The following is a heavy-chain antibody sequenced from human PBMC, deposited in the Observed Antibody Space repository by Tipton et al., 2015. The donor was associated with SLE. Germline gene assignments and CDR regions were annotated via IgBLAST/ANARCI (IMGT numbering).Heavy chain of an antibody. Sequence: TLSLTCTVSGGSISSYYWSWIRQPPGKGLEWIGYIYTSGSTNYNPSLKSRVTISVDTSKNQFSLKLSSVTAADTAVCYCARLVSSGWSFDYWGQGTLVTVSS. D-gene: IGHD6-19*01. J-gene: IGHJ4*02. CDR1: GGSISSYY. CDR2: IYTSGST. V-gene: IGHV4-4*09. CDR3: ARLVSSGWSFDY.